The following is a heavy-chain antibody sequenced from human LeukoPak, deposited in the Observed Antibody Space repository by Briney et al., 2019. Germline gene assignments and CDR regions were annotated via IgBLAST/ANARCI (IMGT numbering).Heavy chain of an antibody. D-gene: IGHD6-13*01. CDR3: AREMGGYSSSWDFDY. CDR1: GFTFDDYA. V-gene: IGHV3-9*01. J-gene: IGHJ4*02. CDR2: INWNSDNI. Sequence: GGSLRLSCAASGFTFDDYAMHWVRQAPGKGLEWVSGINWNSDNIGYADSVKGRFTISRDNAKNSLYLQMNSLRAEDTAVYYCAREMGGYSSSWDFDYWGQGTLVTVSS.